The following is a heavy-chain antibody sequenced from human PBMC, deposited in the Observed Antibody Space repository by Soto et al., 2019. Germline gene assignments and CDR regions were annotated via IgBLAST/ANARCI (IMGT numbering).Heavy chain of an antibody. CDR2: ISYDGSNK. CDR3: AKDDLPKGDSSGFDY. D-gene: IGHD3-22*01. J-gene: IGHJ4*02. V-gene: IGHV3-30*18. CDR1: GFTFSSYG. Sequence: GGSLRLSCAASGFTFSSYGMHWVRQAPGKGLEWVAVISYDGSNKYYADSVKGRFTISRDNSKNTLYLQMNSLRAEDTAVYYCAKDDLPKGDSSGFDYWGQGTLVTVSS.